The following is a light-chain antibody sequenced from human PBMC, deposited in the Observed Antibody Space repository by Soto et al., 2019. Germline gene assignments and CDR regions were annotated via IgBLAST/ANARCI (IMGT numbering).Light chain of an antibody. V-gene: IGKV1-5*03. CDR3: QQYNSYSRT. CDR2: KAS. Sequence: DIQMTQSPSTLSASVGDRVTITCRASQSISTWLAWYQQKPGKAPKVLIYKASSLESGVPSRSSGSGSGTEFTLTISSLQPDDFATYYCQQYNSYSRTFGQGTKVEIK. J-gene: IGKJ1*01. CDR1: QSISTW.